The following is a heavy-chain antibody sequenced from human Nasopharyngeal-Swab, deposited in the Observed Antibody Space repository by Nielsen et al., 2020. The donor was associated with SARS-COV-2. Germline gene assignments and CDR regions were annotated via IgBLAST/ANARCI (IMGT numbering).Heavy chain of an antibody. J-gene: IGHJ4*02. V-gene: IGHV3-21*01. CDR1: AFTFGNYA. Sequence: GESLKISCAASAFTFGNYAMNWVRQAPGKGLEWVSSISSSSSYIYYADSVKGRFTISRDNAKNSLYLQMNSLRAEDTAVYYCARDGDYSGWELTDYWGQGTLVTVSS. CDR3: ARDGDYSGWELTDY. CDR2: ISSSSSYI. D-gene: IGHD1-26*01.